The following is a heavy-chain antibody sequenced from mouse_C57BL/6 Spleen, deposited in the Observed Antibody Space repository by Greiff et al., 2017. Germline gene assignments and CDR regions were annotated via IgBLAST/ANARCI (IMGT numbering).Heavy chain of an antibody. Sequence: QVHVKQPGAELVRPGSSVKLSCKASGYTFTSYWMHWVKQRPIQGLEWIGNIHPSASETPYNQKFKNKATLTVDKSSSTAYMQLSGLTSANSAVDYSARRFPYYFDYWGQGTTLTVSS. CDR1: GYTFTSYW. V-gene: IGHV1-52*01. J-gene: IGHJ2*01. CDR2: IHPSASET. CDR3: ARRFPYYFDY.